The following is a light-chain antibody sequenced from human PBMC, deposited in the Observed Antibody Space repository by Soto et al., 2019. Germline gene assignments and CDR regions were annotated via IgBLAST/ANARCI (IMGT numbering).Light chain of an antibody. CDR1: QSSSW. CDR2: KAS. CDR3: QQYNSYSPYT. Sequence: DIQMTQSPSTLSASVGDRVTITCRASQSSSWLACYQQKPGKAPKLLIYKASSLESGVPSRFSGSGSGTEFTLTISSLQPDDFATYYCQQYNSYSPYTFGQGTKLEIK. J-gene: IGKJ2*01. V-gene: IGKV1-5*03.